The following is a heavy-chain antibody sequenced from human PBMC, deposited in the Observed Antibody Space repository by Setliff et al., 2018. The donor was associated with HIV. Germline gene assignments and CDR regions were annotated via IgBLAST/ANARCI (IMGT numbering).Heavy chain of an antibody. D-gene: IGHD1-20*01. CDR2: LSVRGDNT. CDR1: GFTFTNYA. Sequence: GESLKISCAASGFTFTNYAMTWVRQTPGKGLEWVSDLSVRGDNTDFADSVKGRFTIPRDNSKNTLDLQMSSLRAEDTAIYDCAKSFNSGPTNWNIDVWGTGTTVTVS. J-gene: IGHJ6*03. CDR3: AKSFNSGPTNWNIDV. V-gene: IGHV3-23*01.